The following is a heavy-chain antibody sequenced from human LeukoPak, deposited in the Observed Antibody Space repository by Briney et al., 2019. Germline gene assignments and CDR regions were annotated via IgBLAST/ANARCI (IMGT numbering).Heavy chain of an antibody. V-gene: IGHV4-4*02. Sequence: SETLSLTCAVSGGSISSSNWWSWVRQPPGKGLEWIGEIYHSGSTNYNPSLKSRVTISVDKSKNQFSLKLSSVTAADTAVYYCARRKLRKYYYYYYMDVWGKGTTVTISS. CDR2: IYHSGST. J-gene: IGHJ6*03. CDR3: ARRKLRKYYYYYYMDV. CDR1: GGSISSSNW. D-gene: IGHD1-14*01.